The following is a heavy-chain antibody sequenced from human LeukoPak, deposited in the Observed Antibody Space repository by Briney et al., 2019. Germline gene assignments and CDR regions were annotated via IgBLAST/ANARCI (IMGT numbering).Heavy chain of an antibody. Sequence: SETLSLTCTVSGGSISSYYWSWIRQPPGKGLEWIGYIYYSGSTNYNPSLKSRVTISVDTSKNQFSLKLSSVTAADTAVYYCARDLSWELLGTFDYWGQGTLVTVSS. CDR1: GGSISSYY. CDR3: ARDLSWELLGTFDY. CDR2: IYYSGST. D-gene: IGHD1-26*01. V-gene: IGHV4-59*12. J-gene: IGHJ4*02.